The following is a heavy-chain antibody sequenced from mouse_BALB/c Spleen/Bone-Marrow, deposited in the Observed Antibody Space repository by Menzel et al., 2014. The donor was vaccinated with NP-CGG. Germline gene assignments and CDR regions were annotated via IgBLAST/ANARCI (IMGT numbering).Heavy chain of an antibody. V-gene: IGHV2-9*02. J-gene: IGHJ3*01. CDR1: GFPLSSYG. CDR2: IWAGGGT. Sequence: VKLVESGPGLVAPSQSLSITCTVSGFPLSSYGVHWVRQRPGKGLEWLGIIWAGGGTNYNSALMSRLSISKDNSKSQVFLKMNSLQTDDTAMYYCARGDYGSTYWFAYWGQGTLVTVSA. CDR3: ARGDYGSTYWFAY. D-gene: IGHD1-1*01.